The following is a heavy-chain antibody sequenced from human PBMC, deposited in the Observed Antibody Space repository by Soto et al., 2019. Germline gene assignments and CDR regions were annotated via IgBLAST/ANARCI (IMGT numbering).Heavy chain of an antibody. J-gene: IGHJ3*02. CDR3: ARDSPLTSARAFDI. Sequence: GGSLRLSCAASGFTVSSNYMSWVRQAPGKGLEWVSVIYSGGSTYYADSVKGRFTISRDSSKNTVYLQINSLGAEDTAVYYCARDSPLTSARAFDIWGKGKVVPVS. V-gene: IGHV3-53*01. CDR1: GFTVSSNY. CDR2: IYSGGST.